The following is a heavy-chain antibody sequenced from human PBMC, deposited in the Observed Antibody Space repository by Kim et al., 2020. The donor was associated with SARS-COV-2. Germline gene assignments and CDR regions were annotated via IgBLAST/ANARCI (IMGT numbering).Heavy chain of an antibody. D-gene: IGHD3-16*02. Sequence: ASVKVSCKASGYTFPRHTIHWVRQAPGQRLEWMGWIDAGNGDTRYSQKFQDRVTITRDTSASTAYMELSSLRSEDTAVYYCATQMVGGVIGNYWGQGTLVTVSS. V-gene: IGHV1-3*01. J-gene: IGHJ4*02. CDR3: ATQMVGGVIGNY. CDR1: GYTFPRHT. CDR2: IDAGNGDT.